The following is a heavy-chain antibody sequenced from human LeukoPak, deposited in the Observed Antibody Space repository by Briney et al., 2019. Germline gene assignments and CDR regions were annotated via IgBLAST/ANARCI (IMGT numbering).Heavy chain of an antibody. CDR1: GFTFNNYN. CDR2: VSSSSTYI. J-gene: IGHJ4*02. CDR3: ARMGMVRGALYY. D-gene: IGHD3-10*01. V-gene: IGHV3-21*01. Sequence: GGSLRLSCAASGFTFNNYNINWVRQAPGKGLEWVSSVSSSSTYIFYADSVKGRFTVSRDNAKNSLYLQMSSLRAEDTALYYCARMGMVRGALYYWGQGTLVTVSS.